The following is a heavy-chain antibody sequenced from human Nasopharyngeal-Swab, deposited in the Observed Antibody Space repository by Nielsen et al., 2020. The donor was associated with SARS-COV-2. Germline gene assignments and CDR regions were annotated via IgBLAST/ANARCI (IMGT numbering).Heavy chain of an antibody. CDR3: ARGPVWFGELTSYYYYGMDV. Sequence: ASVKVSCKASGYTFTSYAMHWVRQAPGQRLEWMGWINAGNGNTKYSQKFQGRVTITRDTSASTAYMELSSLRSEDTAVYYCARGPVWFGELTSYYYYGMDVWGQGTTVTVSS. CDR2: INAGNGNT. V-gene: IGHV1-3*01. CDR1: GYTFTSYA. J-gene: IGHJ6*02. D-gene: IGHD3-10*01.